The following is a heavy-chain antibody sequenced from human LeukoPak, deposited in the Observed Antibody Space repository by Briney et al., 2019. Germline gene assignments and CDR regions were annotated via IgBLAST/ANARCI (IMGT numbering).Heavy chain of an antibody. CDR1: GYSFTSYW. CDR3: ARPFPRSSTINDAFDI. CDR2: IYPGDSDT. J-gene: IGHJ3*02. D-gene: IGHD2-2*01. V-gene: IGHV5-51*01. Sequence: GESLKISCKGSGYSFTSYWIGWVRQMPGKGLEWMGIIYPGDSDTRYSPSFQGQVAISADKSISTAYLQWSSLKASDTAMYYCARPFPRSSTINDAFDIWGQGTMVTVSS.